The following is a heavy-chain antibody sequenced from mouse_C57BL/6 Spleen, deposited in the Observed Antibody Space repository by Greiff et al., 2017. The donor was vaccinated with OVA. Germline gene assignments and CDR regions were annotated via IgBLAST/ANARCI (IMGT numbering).Heavy chain of an antibody. Sequence: VQLVESDAELVKPGASVKISCKVSGYTFTDHTIHWMKQRPEQGLEWIGYIYPRDGSTKYNEKFKGKATLTADKSSSTAYMQLNSLTSEDSAVYFCARRGYGSSWYFDVWGTGTTVTVSS. D-gene: IGHD1-1*01. J-gene: IGHJ1*03. V-gene: IGHV1-78*01. CDR1: GYTFTDHT. CDR3: ARRGYGSSWYFDV. CDR2: IYPRDGST.